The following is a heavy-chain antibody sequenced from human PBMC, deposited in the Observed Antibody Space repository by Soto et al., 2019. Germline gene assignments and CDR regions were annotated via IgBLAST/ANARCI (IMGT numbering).Heavy chain of an antibody. D-gene: IGHD5-18*01. J-gene: IGHJ4*02. Sequence: QVQLVQSGGEVKKPGASVKVSCKASGYTFTSYGISWVRQAPGQGLEWMGWINAYNGNTNYAQKVQGGVTMTTDTSTSTAYMELRSLMSDDTAVYCCARDVGYGLIDGWGQGTLVTVSS. CDR1: GYTFTSYG. CDR2: INAYNGNT. CDR3: ARDVGYGLIDG. V-gene: IGHV1-18*01.